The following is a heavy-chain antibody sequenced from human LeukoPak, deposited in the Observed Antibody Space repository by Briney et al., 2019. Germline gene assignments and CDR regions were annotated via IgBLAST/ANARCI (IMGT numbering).Heavy chain of an antibody. Sequence: PGGSLRLSCAASGFTFDDYAMHWVRQAPGKGLEWVSGISWNSGSIGYADSVKGRFTISRDNAKNSLYLQMNSLRAEDTALYYCAKACGDCYPLFGYFDLWGRGTLVTVSS. D-gene: IGHD2-21*02. CDR2: ISWNSGSI. CDR1: GFTFDDYA. V-gene: IGHV3-9*01. J-gene: IGHJ2*01. CDR3: AKACGDCYPLFGYFDL.